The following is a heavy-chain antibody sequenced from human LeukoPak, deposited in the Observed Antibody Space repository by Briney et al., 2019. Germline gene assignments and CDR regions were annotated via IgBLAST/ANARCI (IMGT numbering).Heavy chain of an antibody. Sequence: GGSLRLSCAASGFTFSNAWMTWVRQAPGKGLEWVSSISSSSSYIYYADSVKGRFTISRDNAKNSLYLQMNSLRAEDTAVYYCARASSGWYWDWGQGTLVTVSS. J-gene: IGHJ4*02. V-gene: IGHV3-21*01. D-gene: IGHD6-19*01. CDR3: ARASSGWYWD. CDR2: ISSSSSYI. CDR1: GFTFSNAW.